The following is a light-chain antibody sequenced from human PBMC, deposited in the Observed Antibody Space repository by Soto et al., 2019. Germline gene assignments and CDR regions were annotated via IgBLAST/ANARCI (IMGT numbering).Light chain of an antibody. Sequence: ESVLTQSPGTLSFSQGERATLSCRASQMVRTSFFAWYQQKPGQAPRLLIYGVSSRATGIPDRFSGSGSGTDFTLTISRLEPEDFVVYYCQQYSTLPHTFGQGTKLEVK. V-gene: IGKV3-20*01. CDR2: GVS. CDR1: QMVRTSF. CDR3: QQYSTLPHT. J-gene: IGKJ2*01.